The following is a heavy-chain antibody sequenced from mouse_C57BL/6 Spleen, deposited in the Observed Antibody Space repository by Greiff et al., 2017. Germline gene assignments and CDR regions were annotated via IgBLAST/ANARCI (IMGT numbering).Heavy chain of an antibody. CDR2: IRSKSNNYAT. CDR1: GFSFNTYA. CDR3: VRQGSNYGWFAY. V-gene: IGHV10-1*01. J-gene: IGHJ3*01. D-gene: IGHD2-5*01. Sequence: EVQRVESGGGLVQPKGSLKLSCAASGFSFNTYAMNWVRQAPGKGLEWVARIRSKSNNYATYYADSVKDRFTISRDDSESMLYLQMNNLKTEDTAMYYCVRQGSNYGWFAYWGQGTLVTVSA.